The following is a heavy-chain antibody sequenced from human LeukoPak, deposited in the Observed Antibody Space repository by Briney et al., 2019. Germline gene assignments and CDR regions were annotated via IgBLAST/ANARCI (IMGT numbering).Heavy chain of an antibody. V-gene: IGHV3-66*01. CDR1: GFTVSSNY. CDR2: IYSGDST. Sequence: GGSLRLSCAASGFTVSSNYMTWVRQAPGKGLERVSLIYSGDSTYYADSVKGRFTMSRDNSKNTLYLQMNSLRVEDTAVYYCARDGRWLQLAPDAFDIWGQGTMVTVSS. D-gene: IGHD5-24*01. J-gene: IGHJ3*02. CDR3: ARDGRWLQLAPDAFDI.